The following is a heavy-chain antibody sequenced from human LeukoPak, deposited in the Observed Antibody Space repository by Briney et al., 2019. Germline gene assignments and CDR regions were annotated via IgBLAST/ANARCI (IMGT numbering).Heavy chain of an antibody. D-gene: IGHD3-3*01. CDR3: ARVVIDFGVVIPHYSPNYYYGMDV. J-gene: IGHJ6*02. V-gene: IGHV1-69*13. CDR1: GGTFSSYA. CDR2: IIPIFGTA. Sequence: GASVKVSCKASGGTFSSYAISWVRQAPGQGLERMGGIIPIFGTANSAQKFQGRFTITADESTSTAYMELSSLRSEDTAVYYCARVVIDFGVVIPHYSPNYYYGMDVWGQGTTVTVS.